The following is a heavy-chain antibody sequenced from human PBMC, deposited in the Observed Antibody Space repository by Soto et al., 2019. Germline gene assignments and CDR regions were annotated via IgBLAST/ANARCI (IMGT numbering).Heavy chain of an antibody. D-gene: IGHD5-12*01. CDR2: ISDYNGKT. J-gene: IGHJ6*02. CDR1: GYTFTSYG. CDR3: ARGGDVNYYHGMDV. V-gene: IGHV1-18*01. Sequence: QVQLVQSGGEVKKPGASVKLSCTASGYTFTSYGISWVRQAPGQGLEWMGWISDYNGKTNYAQHVQVRVTMTTDTSTRTAYMDLRSLRSDDTAVYYCARGGDVNYYHGMDVWGQGTTVTVSS.